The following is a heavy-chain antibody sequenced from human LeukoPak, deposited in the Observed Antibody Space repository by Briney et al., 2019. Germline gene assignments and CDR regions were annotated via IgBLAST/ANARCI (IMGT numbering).Heavy chain of an antibody. D-gene: IGHD6-6*01. J-gene: IGHJ4*02. CDR2: ISAYNGNT. CDR1: GYTFSNYA. CDR3: ARAWGEDIAARPYYFDY. V-gene: IGHV1-18*01. Sequence: ASVKVSCKASGYTFSNYAMSWVRQAPGQGLEWMGWISAYNGNTNYAPKLQGRVTMTTDTSTSAAYMELRSLRSDDTAVYYCARAWGEDIAARPYYFDYWGQGSLVTVSS.